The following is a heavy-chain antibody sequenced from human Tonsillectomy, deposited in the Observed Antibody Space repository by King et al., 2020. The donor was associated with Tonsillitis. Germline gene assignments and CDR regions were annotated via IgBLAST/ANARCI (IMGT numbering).Heavy chain of an antibody. J-gene: IGHJ2*01. V-gene: IGHV4-59*01. Sequence: QLQESGPGLVKPSETLSLICTVSGGSISSFYWSWIRQPPGKGLEWIGYINYSGSTNYNPSLKSRVTISVDTSKNQFSLNLISVTAADTAVYYCAKDYYSIRGYFDLWGRGTLVTV. CDR2: INYSGST. D-gene: IGHD3-10*01. CDR3: AKDYYSIRGYFDL. CDR1: GGSISSFY.